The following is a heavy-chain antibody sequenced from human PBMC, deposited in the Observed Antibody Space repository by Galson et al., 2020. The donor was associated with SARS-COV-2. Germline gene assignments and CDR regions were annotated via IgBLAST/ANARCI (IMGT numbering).Heavy chain of an antibody. CDR1: GYTFTDHY. Sequence: ASVKVSCKTSGYTFTDHYLQWVRQAPGQGLEWMGWISPRTGGTQYAQKFQGRVTMTSDASINTAYMELTDLTSDDTAMFYCTRDDYWGQGTPVTVSA. CDR3: TRDDY. V-gene: IGHV1-2*02. CDR2: ISPRTGGT. J-gene: IGHJ4*02.